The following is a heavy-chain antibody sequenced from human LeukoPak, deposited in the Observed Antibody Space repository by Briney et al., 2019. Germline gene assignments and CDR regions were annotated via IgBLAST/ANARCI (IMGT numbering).Heavy chain of an antibody. V-gene: IGHV3-23*01. D-gene: IGHD3-3*01. CDR2: ISGSGGST. CDR3: ARDRPSTIFGVADYYYMDV. Sequence: GGSLRLSCAASGFTFSSYAMSWVRQAPGKGLEWVSTISGSGGSTYYADSVKGRFTISRDNSKNTLYLQMNSLRAEDTAVYYCARDRPSTIFGVADYYYMDVWGKGTTVTVSS. J-gene: IGHJ6*03. CDR1: GFTFSSYA.